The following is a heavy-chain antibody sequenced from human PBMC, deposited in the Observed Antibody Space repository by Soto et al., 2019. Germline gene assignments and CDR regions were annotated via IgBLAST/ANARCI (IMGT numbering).Heavy chain of an antibody. V-gene: IGHV4-4*07. CDR2: IYTTGST. J-gene: IGHJ4*02. D-gene: IGHD6-13*01. CDR1: GGSISSYH. Sequence: LSLTCTVSGGSISSYHWSWIRQPAGKGLGWIGRIYTTGSTNYNPSLKSRVTMSVDTSKNQFSLNLRSVTAADTAVYYCARDLAAVPRAFGYWGRGTLVTVSS. CDR3: ARDLAAVPRAFGY.